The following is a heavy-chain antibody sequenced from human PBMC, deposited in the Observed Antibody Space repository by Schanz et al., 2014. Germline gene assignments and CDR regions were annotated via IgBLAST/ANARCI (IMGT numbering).Heavy chain of an antibody. D-gene: IGHD7-27*01. J-gene: IGHJ3*02. CDR1: GFTFSSSA. V-gene: IGHV3-23*01. CDR3: ARENLNWEAFDI. CDR2: ISWNGGTT. Sequence: EVQLLESGGGLVQPGGSLRLSCAASGFTFSSSAMSWVRQAPGKGLEWVSLISWNGGTTYYADSVKGRFTISRDNAKNSLYLEMTSLRGEDTAVYYCARENLNWEAFDIWGQGTVVTVSS.